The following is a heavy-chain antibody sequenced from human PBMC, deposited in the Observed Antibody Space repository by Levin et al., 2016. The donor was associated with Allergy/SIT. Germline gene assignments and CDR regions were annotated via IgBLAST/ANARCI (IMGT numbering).Heavy chain of an antibody. CDR2: ISSSSSYI. CDR1: GFTFSSYS. D-gene: IGHD3-10*01. CDR3: AAVGVWFGELFIRYYGMDV. Sequence: GESLKISCAASGFTFSSYSMNWVRQAPGKGLEWVSSISSSSSYIYYADSVKGRFTISRDNAKNSLYLQMNSLRAEDTAVYYCAAVGVWFGELFIRYYGMDVWGQGTTVTVSS. J-gene: IGHJ6*02. V-gene: IGHV3-21*01.